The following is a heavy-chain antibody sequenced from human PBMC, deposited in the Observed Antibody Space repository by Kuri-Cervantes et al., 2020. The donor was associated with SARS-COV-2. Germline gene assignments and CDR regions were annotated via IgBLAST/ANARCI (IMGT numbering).Heavy chain of an antibody. J-gene: IGHJ6*02. CDR3: ARMGGYSYGPLSGMDV. D-gene: IGHD5-18*01. Sequence: SGPTLVKPTQTLTLTCTFSGFSLSTSGMRVSWIRQPPGKALEWLARIDWDDDKFYSTSLKTRLTISKDTSKNQVVLTMTNMDPVDTATYYCARMGGYSYGPLSGMDVWGQGTTVTVSS. CDR1: GFSLSTSGMR. CDR2: IDWDDDK. V-gene: IGHV2-70*04.